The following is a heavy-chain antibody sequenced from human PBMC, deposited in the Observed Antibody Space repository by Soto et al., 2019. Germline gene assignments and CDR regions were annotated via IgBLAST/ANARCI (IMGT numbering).Heavy chain of an antibody. D-gene: IGHD3-3*01. CDR3: ARVFLYDFWSGYWSEDNWFDP. J-gene: IGHJ5*02. Sequence: GGSLRLSCAASGFTFSSYWMSWVRQAPGKGLEWVANIKQDGSEKYYVDSVKGRFTISRDNAKNSLYLQMNSLRAEDTAVYYCARVFLYDFWSGYWSEDNWFDPWGQGTLVTVSS. V-gene: IGHV3-7*05. CDR2: IKQDGSEK. CDR1: GFTFSSYW.